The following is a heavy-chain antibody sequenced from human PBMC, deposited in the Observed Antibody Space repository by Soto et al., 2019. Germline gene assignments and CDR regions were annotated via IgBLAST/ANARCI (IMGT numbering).Heavy chain of an antibody. CDR1: GFNFNTYF. D-gene: IGHD1-26*01. CDR3: ATEAEHGSNCDLAY. CDR2: IFPNGRDK. V-gene: IGHV3-30*13. Sequence: QVQLVQSGGGVVQPGRSLRLSCAASGFNFNTYFMHWVRQAPGKGLEWVAMIFPNGRDKEYADSVKGRFTISRDNSKNRMSLKMDSLTPEDTAWAYCATEAEHGSNCDLAYWGQGALVTVSS. J-gene: IGHJ4*02.